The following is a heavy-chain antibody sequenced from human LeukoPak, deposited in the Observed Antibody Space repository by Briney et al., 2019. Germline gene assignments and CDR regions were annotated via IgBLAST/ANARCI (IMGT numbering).Heavy chain of an antibody. D-gene: IGHD6-19*01. J-gene: IGHJ4*02. V-gene: IGHV3-21*01. CDR2: ISSSSSYI. Sequence: GGSLRLSCAASGFTFSSYSMNWVRQAPGKGLEWVSSISSSSSYIYYADSVKGRFTISRDNAKNSLYLQMNSLRAEDTAVYYCARDPYSSGWPFVYWGQGTLVTVSS. CDR1: GFTFSSYS. CDR3: ARDPYSSGWPFVY.